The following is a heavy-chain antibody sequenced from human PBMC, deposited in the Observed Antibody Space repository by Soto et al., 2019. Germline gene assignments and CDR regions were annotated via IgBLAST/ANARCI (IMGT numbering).Heavy chain of an antibody. J-gene: IGHJ2*01. Sequence: QVQLVQSGAEEKKPGASVKVSCKASGYTFTSYAMHWVRQAPGQRLEWMGWINAGNGNTKYSQKFQGRVTITRDTSASTAYMELSSLRSEDTAVYYCARSPTVTTTRYFDRWGRGTLVTVSS. CDR1: GYTFTSYA. V-gene: IGHV1-3*05. CDR2: INAGNGNT. D-gene: IGHD4-17*01. CDR3: ARSPTVTTTRYFDR.